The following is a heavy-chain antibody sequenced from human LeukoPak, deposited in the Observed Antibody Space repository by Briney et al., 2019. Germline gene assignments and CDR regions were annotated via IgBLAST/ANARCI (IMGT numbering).Heavy chain of an antibody. V-gene: IGHV3-15*05. CDR1: GFNFSSSW. Sequence: PGGSLRLSPAASGFNFSSSWMTWVRQAPGKGLEWVGRIKNKTEGGTTDYAAPVKGRFTISRDDSANMLYLQMNSLKIEDTAVYYCTTRKSIWGQGTLVTVSS. CDR3: TTRKSI. D-gene: IGHD2-21*01. CDR2: IKNKTEGGTT. J-gene: IGHJ4*02.